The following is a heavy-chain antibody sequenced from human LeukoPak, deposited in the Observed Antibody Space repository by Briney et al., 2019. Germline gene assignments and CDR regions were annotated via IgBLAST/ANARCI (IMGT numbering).Heavy chain of an antibody. V-gene: IGHV3-23*01. J-gene: IGHJ4*02. CDR1: GFTFSSSA. CDR3: AKQLGYCSDGSCYFPY. Sequence: GGSLRLSCAASGFTFSSSAMSWVRQAPGKGLEWVSAISNNGGYTYYADSVQGRFTISRDNSKSTLCLQMNSVRAEDTAVYYCAKQLGYCSDGSCYFPYWGQGTLVTVSS. CDR2: ISNNGGYT. D-gene: IGHD2-15*01.